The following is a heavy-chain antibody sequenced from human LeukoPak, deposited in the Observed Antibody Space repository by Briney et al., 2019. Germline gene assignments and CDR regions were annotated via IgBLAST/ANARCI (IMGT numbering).Heavy chain of an antibody. V-gene: IGHV4-34*01. CDR1: DGSFSGYY. J-gene: IGHJ4*02. CDR2: INHSGST. Sequence: PSETLSLTCAVYDGSFSGYYWNWIRQPPGKGLEWIGEINHSGSTNYNPSLKSRVTISVDTSKNQFSLKLSSVTAADTAVYYCARGPNEKSSSSIYFDYWGQGTLVIVSS. D-gene: IGHD6-13*01. CDR3: ARGPNEKSSSSIYFDY.